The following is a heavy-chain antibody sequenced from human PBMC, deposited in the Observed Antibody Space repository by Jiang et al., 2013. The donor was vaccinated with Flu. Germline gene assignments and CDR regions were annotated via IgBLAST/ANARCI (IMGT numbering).Heavy chain of an antibody. CDR3: ARPALSGDGYAPHNQGAFDI. V-gene: IGHV5-10-1*01. D-gene: IGHD5-24*01. J-gene: IGHJ3*02. CDR2: IDPSDSYT. Sequence: GAEVKKPGESLRISCKGSGYSFTSYWISWVRQMPGKGLEWMGRIDPSDSYTNYSPSFQGHVTISADKSISTAYLQWSSLKASDTAMYYCARPALSGDGYAPHNQGAFDIWGQGTMVTVSS. CDR1: GYSFTSYW.